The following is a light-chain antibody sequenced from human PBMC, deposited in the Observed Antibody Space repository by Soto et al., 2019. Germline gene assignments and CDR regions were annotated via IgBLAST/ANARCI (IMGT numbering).Light chain of an antibody. Sequence: DIQMTQSPSTLSASVGDRVTITCRASQSISSWLAWYQQKPGKAPKLLIYGASSLESGVPSRFSGSGSGTEFTLTISSLQPDDFATYCCQQYNTYQGTFGPGTKVDIK. J-gene: IGKJ1*01. CDR3: QQYNTYQGT. CDR1: QSISSW. CDR2: GAS. V-gene: IGKV1-5*01.